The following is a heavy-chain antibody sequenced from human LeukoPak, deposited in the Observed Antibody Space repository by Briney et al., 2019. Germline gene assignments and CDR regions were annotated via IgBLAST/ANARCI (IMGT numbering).Heavy chain of an antibody. Sequence: GGSLRLSCAASGFTFSTYDMYWVRHATGKGLEWLSGIGKGGDTYYLGSVKGRFTISRDNAENSLYLQLNSLGAGDTAVYYCARSIAAAGCRYLDSWGQGTLVAVSS. V-gene: IGHV3-13*01. CDR3: ARSIAAAGCRYLDS. CDR2: IGKGGDT. J-gene: IGHJ4*02. CDR1: GFTFSTYD. D-gene: IGHD6-13*01.